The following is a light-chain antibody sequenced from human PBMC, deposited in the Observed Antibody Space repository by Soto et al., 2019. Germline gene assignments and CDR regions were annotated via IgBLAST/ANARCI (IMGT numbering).Light chain of an antibody. CDR2: EVS. Sequence: QSVLTQPPSASGSPGQSVTISCTGTSSDIGAYNYVSWYQQHPGKAPKFMIYEVSKRPSGVPDRFSGSKSGNTASLTVSGLQAEDEADYYCSSYAGNNNLVFGGGTQLTVL. V-gene: IGLV2-8*01. CDR1: SSDIGAYNY. J-gene: IGLJ3*02. CDR3: SSYAGNNNLV.